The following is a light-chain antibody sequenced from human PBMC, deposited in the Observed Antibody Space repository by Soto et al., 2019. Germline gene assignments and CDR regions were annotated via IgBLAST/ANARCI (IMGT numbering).Light chain of an antibody. J-gene: IGKJ2*01. V-gene: IGKV1-13*02. CDR2: DAS. CDR3: QQFTT. Sequence: AIQLTQSPSSLSASVGDRVTITCRASQGISSALAWYQQKPGKAPKLLIYDASSLESGVPSRFSGSGSGTDFTLTISSLQPEDFATYYCQQFTTFGQGTKLEIK. CDR1: QGISSA.